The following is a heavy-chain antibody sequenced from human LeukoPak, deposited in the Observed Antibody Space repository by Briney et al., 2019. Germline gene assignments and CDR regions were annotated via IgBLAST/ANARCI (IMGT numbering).Heavy chain of an antibody. Sequence: GGSLRLSCAASGFTFDDYAMHWVRQAPGKGLEWVSGISWNSGSIGYADSVKGRFTISRDNAKNSLYLQMNSLRAEDTALYYCAKDTSGYSYSIFDYWGQGTLVTVSS. CDR2: ISWNSGSI. V-gene: IGHV3-9*01. J-gene: IGHJ4*02. CDR1: GFTFDDYA. CDR3: AKDTSGYSYSIFDY. D-gene: IGHD5-18*01.